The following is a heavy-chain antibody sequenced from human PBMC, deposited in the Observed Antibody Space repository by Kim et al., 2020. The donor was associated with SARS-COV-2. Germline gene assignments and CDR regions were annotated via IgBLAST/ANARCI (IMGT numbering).Heavy chain of an antibody. CDR1: GGPISSYY. CDR2: IYYSGST. J-gene: IGHJ6*01. V-gene: IGHV4-59*01. Sequence: SETLSLTCTVSGGPISSYYWSWIRQPPGKGLEWIGYIYYSGSTNYNPSLKSRVTISVDTSKNQFSLKLSSVTAADTAVYYCAGGEIVVVPAAMRDNYYY. D-gene: IGHD2-2*01. CDR3: AGGEIVVVPAAMRDNYYY.